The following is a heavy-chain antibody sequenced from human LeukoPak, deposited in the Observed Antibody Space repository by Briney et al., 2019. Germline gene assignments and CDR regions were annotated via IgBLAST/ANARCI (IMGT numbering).Heavy chain of an antibody. D-gene: IGHD6-13*01. Sequence: GGSLRLSCAASGFSVSDNYMTWVRQAPGKGLEWVSIIYSGVTTSVFNSGGTTYYTDSVKGRFTISRDNSKNTLYLQMDTLRAEDTAVYYCASGIAAAGTDYWGQGTLVTVSS. J-gene: IGHJ4*02. CDR2: IYSGVTT. CDR3: ASGIAAAGTDY. CDR1: GFSVSDNY. V-gene: IGHV3-53*01.